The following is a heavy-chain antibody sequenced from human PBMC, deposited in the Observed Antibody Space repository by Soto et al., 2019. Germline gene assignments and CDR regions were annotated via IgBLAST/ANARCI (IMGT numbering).Heavy chain of an antibody. J-gene: IGHJ6*02. V-gene: IGHV4-31*03. CDR1: GGSISSGGYY. CDR2: IYYSGST. CDR3: ARHAGPYYYGMDV. Sequence: SETLSLTCTVSGGSISSGGYYWSWIRQHPGKGLEWIGYIYYSGSTYYNPSLKSRVTISVDTSKNQFSLKLSSVTAADTAVYYCARHAGPYYYGMDVWGQRTTVTVSS.